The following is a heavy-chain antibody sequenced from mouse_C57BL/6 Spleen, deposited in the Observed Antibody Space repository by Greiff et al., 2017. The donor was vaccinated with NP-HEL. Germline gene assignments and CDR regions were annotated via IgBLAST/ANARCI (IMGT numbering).Heavy chain of an antibody. CDR3: ARQDGSSFGDYFDY. D-gene: IGHD1-1*01. Sequence: EVMLVESGGDLVKPGGSLKLSCAASGFTFSSYGMSWVRQTPDKRLEWVATISSGGSYTYYPDSVKGRFTISRDNAKNTLYLQMSSLKSEDTAMYYCARQDGSSFGDYFDYWGQGTTLTVSS. V-gene: IGHV5-6*01. CDR1: GFTFSSYG. J-gene: IGHJ2*01. CDR2: ISSGGSYT.